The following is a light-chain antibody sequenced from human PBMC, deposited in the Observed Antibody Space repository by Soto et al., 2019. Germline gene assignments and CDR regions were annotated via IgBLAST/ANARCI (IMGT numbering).Light chain of an antibody. CDR2: DAS. V-gene: IGKV3-11*01. CDR3: QQHSNWPLT. CDR1: QSVSSN. J-gene: IGKJ4*01. Sequence: EIVLTQSPGTLSLSPGERATLSCRASQSVSSNLAWYQQKPGQAPRLLIFDASNRATGIPARFSGSGSGTDFILAISSLEPEDFVVYYCQQHSNWPLTFGGGTKVDIK.